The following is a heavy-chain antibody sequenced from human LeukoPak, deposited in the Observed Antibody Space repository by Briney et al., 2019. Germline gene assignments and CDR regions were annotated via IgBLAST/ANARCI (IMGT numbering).Heavy chain of an antibody. CDR2: IIPIFGTA. Sequence: ASVKVSCKASGGTFSSYAISWVRQAPGQGLEWMGGIIPIFGTANYAQKFQGRVTITADESTSTAYMELSSLRSEDTAVYYCARDCSSTSCYPLYYGMDVWGQGTTVTVSS. CDR1: GGTFSSYA. D-gene: IGHD2-2*01. J-gene: IGHJ6*02. CDR3: ARDCSSTSCYPLYYGMDV. V-gene: IGHV1-69*13.